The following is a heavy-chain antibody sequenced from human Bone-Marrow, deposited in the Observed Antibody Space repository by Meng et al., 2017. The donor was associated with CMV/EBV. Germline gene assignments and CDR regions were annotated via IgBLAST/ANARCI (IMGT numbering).Heavy chain of an antibody. V-gene: IGHV4-39*07. D-gene: IGHD3-16*01. J-gene: IGHJ6*02. Sequence: GSLRLSCAASGFTSSSYWMSWIRQPPGKGLEWIGSIYYSGSTYYNPSLKSRVTISVDTSKNQFSLKLNSVTPEDTAVYYCARDQKWFGFGDYNYGMNVWGQGTTVTVSS. CDR3: ARDQKWFGFGDYNYGMNV. CDR1: GFTSSSYW. CDR2: IYYSGST.